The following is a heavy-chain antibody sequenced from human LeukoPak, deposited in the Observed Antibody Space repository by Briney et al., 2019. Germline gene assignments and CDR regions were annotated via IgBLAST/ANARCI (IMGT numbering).Heavy chain of an antibody. Sequence: SVKVSCKASGYTVTTYYMHWVRQAPGQGLEWMGGIIPIFGTANYAQKFQGRVTITADESTSTAYMELSSLRSEDTAVYYCALTPPPYSNYGVYYYYGMDVWGQGTTVTVSS. D-gene: IGHD4-11*01. J-gene: IGHJ6*02. CDR1: GYTVTTYY. CDR2: IIPIFGTA. CDR3: ALTPPPYSNYGVYYYYGMDV. V-gene: IGHV1-69*13.